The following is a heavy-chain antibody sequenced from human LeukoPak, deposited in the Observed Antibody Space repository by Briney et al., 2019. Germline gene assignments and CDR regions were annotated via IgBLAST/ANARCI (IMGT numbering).Heavy chain of an antibody. CDR1: GFTFSSYS. CDR3: ARDPDWLGY. V-gene: IGHV3-48*02. J-gene: IGHJ4*02. D-gene: IGHD3/OR15-3a*01. Sequence: GGSLRLSCVASGFTFSSYSMNWVRQAPGKGLEWVAYISKSTTRTHYADSVEGRFIISRDNAKNSVYLQMSSLREEDTAVYFCARDPDWLGYGGPGTLVTVSS. CDR2: ISKSTTRT.